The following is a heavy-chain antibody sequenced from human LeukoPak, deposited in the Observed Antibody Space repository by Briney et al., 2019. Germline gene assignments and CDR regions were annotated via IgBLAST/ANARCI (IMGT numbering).Heavy chain of an antibody. D-gene: IGHD3-16*01. CDR3: AGEGDGQPRRSVYYYYYGMDV. V-gene: IGHV3-66*01. CDR2: IYSGGST. Sequence: PGGSLRLSCAASGFTVSSNYMSWVRQAPGKGLEWVSVIYSGGSTYYADSVKGRFTISRDNSKNTLYLQMNSLRAEDTAVYYCAGEGDGQPRRSVYYYYYGMDVWGQGTTVAVSS. CDR1: GFTVSSNY. J-gene: IGHJ6*02.